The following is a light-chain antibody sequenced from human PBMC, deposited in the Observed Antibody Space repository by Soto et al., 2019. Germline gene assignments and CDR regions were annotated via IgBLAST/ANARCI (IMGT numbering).Light chain of an antibody. J-gene: IGLJ2*01. CDR2: EVS. Sequence: QSALTHPASVSGSPVQSITISCTGTSSDIGVYKYVSWYQQHPGKAPNLMIYEVSNRPSGVSNRFSGSKSGNTASLTISGLQAEDEAEYYCSSYASSSPVVFGGGTKLTVL. CDR3: SSYASSSPVV. CDR1: SSDIGVYKY. V-gene: IGLV2-14*01.